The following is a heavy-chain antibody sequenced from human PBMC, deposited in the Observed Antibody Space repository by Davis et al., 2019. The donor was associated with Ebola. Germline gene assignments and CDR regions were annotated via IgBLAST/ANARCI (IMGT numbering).Heavy chain of an antibody. D-gene: IGHD3-10*01. V-gene: IGHV4-59*08. J-gene: IGHJ4*02. Sequence: SETLSLTCTVSGGSISSYYWSWIRQPPGKGLEWIGYIYYSGSTNYNPSLKTRVTISVDTSKNQFSLKLSSVTAADTAVYYCARADTYYYGSGSYYNRLYYFDYWGQGTLVTVSS. CDR3: ARADTYYYGSGSYYNRLYYFDY. CDR1: GGSISSYY. CDR2: IYYSGST.